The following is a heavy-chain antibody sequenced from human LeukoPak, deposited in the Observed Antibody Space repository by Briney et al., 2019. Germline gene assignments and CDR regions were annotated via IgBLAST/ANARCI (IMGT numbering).Heavy chain of an antibody. CDR2: IKQDGTKT. V-gene: IGHV3-7*04. J-gene: IGHJ4*02. CDR3: ATANPLPL. D-gene: IGHD1-14*01. CDR1: GFTFSNNW. Sequence: GGSLGLSCEASGFTFSNNWMTWVRQAPGKGLEWVANIKQDGTKTYYVDSVKGRFTISRDNAKNSVYLQMNSLRAEDTAVYFCATANPLPLWGQGTLVSVSS.